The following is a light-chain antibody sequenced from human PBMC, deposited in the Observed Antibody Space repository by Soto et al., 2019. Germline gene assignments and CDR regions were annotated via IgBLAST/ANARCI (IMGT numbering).Light chain of an antibody. V-gene: IGLV1-44*01. CDR2: SNN. Sequence: QSVVTQPPSASGTPGQRITISCSGSSSNIGSKRVNWYQQLPGTAPKLLIYSNNQRPSGVPDRVSGSKSGTSASLAISGLQSEDEADYYCATWDDSLNGPVFGGGTKLTVL. CDR1: SSNIGSKR. CDR3: ATWDDSLNGPV. J-gene: IGLJ2*01.